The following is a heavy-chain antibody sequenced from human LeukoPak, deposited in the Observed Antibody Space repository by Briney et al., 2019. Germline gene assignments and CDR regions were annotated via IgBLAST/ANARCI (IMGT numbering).Heavy chain of an antibody. CDR1: GFTFNTYS. V-gene: IGHV3-21*01. Sequence: GGSLRLSCAASGFTFNTYSMDWVRQAPGKGLEWVSSISSSSSYIYYADSVKGRFTISRDNSKNSLYLQMNSLKAEDTAVYYCARDAGITGTTEFDYWGQGTLVTVSS. CDR3: ARDAGITGTTEFDY. J-gene: IGHJ4*02. D-gene: IGHD1-7*01. CDR2: ISSSSSYI.